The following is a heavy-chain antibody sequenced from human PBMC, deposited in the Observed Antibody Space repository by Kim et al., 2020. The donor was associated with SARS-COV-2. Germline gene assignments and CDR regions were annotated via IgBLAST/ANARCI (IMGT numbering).Heavy chain of an antibody. V-gene: IGHV3-21*01. D-gene: IGHD6-6*01. CDR3: ARDHGSSSYGAAYDY. CDR1: GFTFSSYS. Sequence: GGSLRLSCAASGFTFSSYSMNWVRQAPGKGLEWVSSISSSSSYIYYADSVKGRFTISRDNAKNSLYLQMNSLRAEDTAVYYCARDHGSSSYGAAYDYWGQGTLVTVSS. CDR2: ISSSSSYI. J-gene: IGHJ4*02.